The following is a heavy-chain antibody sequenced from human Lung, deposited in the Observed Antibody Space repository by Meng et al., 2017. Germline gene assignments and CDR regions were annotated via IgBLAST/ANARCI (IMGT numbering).Heavy chain of an antibody. V-gene: IGHV3-7*01. CDR2: IKRDGSEK. J-gene: IGHJ5*02. D-gene: IGHD1-26*01. Sequence: GGSLRLSCAASGFTFSDYWMTWVRQAPGKGLEWVANIKRDGSEKKYVDAVKGRFTISRDNGQNSVYLQLNSLRDEDTAVYYCARSITVGANNWFHPWGQGTLVTVS. CDR3: ARSITVGANNWFHP. CDR1: GFTFSDYW.